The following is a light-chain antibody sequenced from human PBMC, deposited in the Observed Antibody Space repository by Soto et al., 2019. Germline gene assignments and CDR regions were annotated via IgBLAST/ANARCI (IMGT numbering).Light chain of an antibody. CDR3: SSFTTSTTLYV. CDR2: EVS. J-gene: IGLJ1*01. CDR1: SSDIGGYNY. V-gene: IGLV2-14*01. Sequence: QSVLTQPASVSGSPGQSITISCTGTSSDIGGYNYVSWYQQHPGKVPKLIIFEVSTRPSGVSNRFSGSKSGNTASLTISGLQADDGADYYCSSFTTSTTLYVFGTGTKVTVL.